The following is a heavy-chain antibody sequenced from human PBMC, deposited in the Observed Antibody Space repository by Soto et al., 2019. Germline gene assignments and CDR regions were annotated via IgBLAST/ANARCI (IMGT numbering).Heavy chain of an antibody. CDR3: TRSVAGTTAHFDY. V-gene: IGHV3-73*01. D-gene: IGHD1-7*01. CDR2: IRSRSNSYVT. CDR1: GFTFSDSA. Sequence: GGSLRLSCATSGFTFSDSAMHWVRQSSGNGLEWVGRIRSRSNSYVTAYAASVRGRFTISRDDSKNTAYLQMMRLKTEDTAVYYCTRSVAGTTAHFDYWGQGILVTVSS. J-gene: IGHJ4*02.